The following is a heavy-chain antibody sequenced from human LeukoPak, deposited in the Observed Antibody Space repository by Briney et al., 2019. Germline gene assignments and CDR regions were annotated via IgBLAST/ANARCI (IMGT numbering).Heavy chain of an antibody. CDR2: IYSDGST. CDR3: ARAQRGYSYVLDY. V-gene: IGHV3-53*01. Sequence: PGGSLRLSCAASGFTFSSYSMNWVRQAPGRGLEWVSIIYSDGSTYYADSVKGRLTVSRDNSKNTLSLQMKSLRAEDTAVYYCARAQRGYSYVLDYWGQGTLVTVSS. D-gene: IGHD5-18*01. J-gene: IGHJ4*02. CDR1: GFTFSSYS.